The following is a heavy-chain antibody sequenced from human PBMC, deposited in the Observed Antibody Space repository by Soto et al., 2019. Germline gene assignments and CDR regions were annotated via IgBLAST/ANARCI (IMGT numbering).Heavy chain of an antibody. Sequence: SETLSLTCTVSGGSINNYYWTWFRQPPGKGLEWIGYIYGSGSTNYNPSLKSRGTMSVDTSKNQFSLKLTSVTAADTAVYYCARRAGTPNWLDPWGQGXLVTVYS. CDR2: IYGSGST. V-gene: IGHV4-59*01. CDR1: GGSINNYY. J-gene: IGHJ5*02. CDR3: ARRAGTPNWLDP. D-gene: IGHD2-15*01.